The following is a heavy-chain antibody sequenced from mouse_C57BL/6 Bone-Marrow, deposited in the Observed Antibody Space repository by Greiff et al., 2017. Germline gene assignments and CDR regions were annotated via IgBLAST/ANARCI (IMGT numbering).Heavy chain of an antibody. J-gene: IGHJ2*01. Sequence: EVKVEESGGGLVQPGGSMKLSCAASGFTFSDAWMDWVRQSPEKGLEWVAEIRNKANNHATYYAESVKGRFTISRDDSKSSVYLQMNSLRAEDTGIYYCTRHITTVVADYWGQGTTLTVSS. V-gene: IGHV6-6*01. CDR3: TRHITTVVADY. D-gene: IGHD1-1*01. CDR2: IRNKANNHAT. CDR1: GFTFSDAW.